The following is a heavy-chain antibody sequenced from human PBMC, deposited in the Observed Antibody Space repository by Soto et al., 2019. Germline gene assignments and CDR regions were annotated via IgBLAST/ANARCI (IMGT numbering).Heavy chain of an antibody. CDR1: GFSLSPYW. Sequence: GGSLRLSCAAPGFSLSPYWMHWVRQVPGRWLEWVARLSSDGFGAAYADSVKGRFFISRDIARNTLSLQMNSLRADDTAVYYCARDLGGPDYWGRGXSVTVSS. V-gene: IGHV3-74*03. D-gene: IGHD3-16*01. CDR3: ARDLGGPDY. CDR2: LSSDGFGA. J-gene: IGHJ4*02.